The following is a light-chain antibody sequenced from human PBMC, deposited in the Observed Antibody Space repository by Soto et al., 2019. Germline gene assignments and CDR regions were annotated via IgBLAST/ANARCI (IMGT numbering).Light chain of an antibody. CDR2: YND. Sequence: QSVLTQPPSVSGAPGQRVTICCTGSSSNLGSGFDVQWYQQLPGTAPKPLIYYNDNRPSGVPDRFSGSKSGTSASLAITGLQADDEADYYCQSYDSSLSGHVVFGGGTKLTVL. J-gene: IGLJ2*01. CDR3: QSYDSSLSGHVV. V-gene: IGLV1-40*01. CDR1: SSNLGSGFD.